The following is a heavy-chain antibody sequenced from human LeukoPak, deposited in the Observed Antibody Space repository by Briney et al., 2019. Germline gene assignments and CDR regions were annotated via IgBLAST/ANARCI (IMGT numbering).Heavy chain of an antibody. CDR2: ISSSSSSI. J-gene: IGHJ4*02. V-gene: IGHV3-21*06. Sequence: GGSLRLSCAASGSTFSTYSMNWVRQAPGKGLEWVSSISSSSSSIYYADSVKGRFTISRDNAKDSMYLQMNSLRAEDTAVYYCTRNLAAAGQFDYWGQGTLVTVSS. CDR1: GSTFSTYS. D-gene: IGHD6-13*01. CDR3: TRNLAAAGQFDY.